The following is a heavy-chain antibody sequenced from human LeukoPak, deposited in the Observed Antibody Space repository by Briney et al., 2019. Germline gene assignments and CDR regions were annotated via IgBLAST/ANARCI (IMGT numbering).Heavy chain of an antibody. CDR2: INPNSGGT. CDR1: GYTFTGYY. J-gene: IGHJ4*02. Sequence: ASVTVSCKASGYTFTGYYMHWVRQAPGQGLEWMGWINPNSGGTNYAQKFQGRVTMTRDTSISTAYMELSRLRSDDTAVYYCARAHYGSGSYYPHWGQGTLVTVSS. D-gene: IGHD3-10*01. V-gene: IGHV1-2*02. CDR3: ARAHYGSGSYYPH.